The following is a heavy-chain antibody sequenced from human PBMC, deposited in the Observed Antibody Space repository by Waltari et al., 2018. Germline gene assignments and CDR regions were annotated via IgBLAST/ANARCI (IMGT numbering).Heavy chain of an antibody. CDR3: ARDGGVSTTRWYLDL. V-gene: IGHV3-9*01. D-gene: IGHD3-16*01. CDR1: GFTFDDHG. Sequence: EMQLVASGGGLVQPGKSLRLSCVVSGFTFDDHGMHWVRQAPGKGREGVCGVSWNSDDFAYADSVKGRFPVSRDNAKNTLYLEMNRLTVDDTALYYCARDGGVSTTRWYLDLWGRGTLVTVSS. J-gene: IGHJ2*01. CDR2: VSWNSDDF.